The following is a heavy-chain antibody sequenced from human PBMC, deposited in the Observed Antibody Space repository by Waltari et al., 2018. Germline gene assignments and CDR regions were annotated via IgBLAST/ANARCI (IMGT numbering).Heavy chain of an antibody. V-gene: IGHV4-39*01. J-gene: IGHJ3*02. D-gene: IGHD3-10*01. Sequence: HLQLQESGPGLVKPSETLSLTCTISGGSLSTSTYFWGWIRQPPGKGLEWIASINYGRSTYYNPSLKSPVTISLDTSKNQFSLKLSSVTAADTAVYYCGRLYGSGSYAVAFDIWGQGTMVIVSS. CDR3: GRLYGSGSYAVAFDI. CDR1: GGSLSTSTYF. CDR2: INYGRST.